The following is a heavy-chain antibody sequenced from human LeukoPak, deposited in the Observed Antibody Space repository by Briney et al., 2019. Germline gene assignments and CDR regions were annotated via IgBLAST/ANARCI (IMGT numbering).Heavy chain of an antibody. J-gene: IGHJ4*02. D-gene: IGHD5-12*01. V-gene: IGHV3-49*03. Sequence: GGSLRLSCTASGFTFGDYAMSWIRQAPGKGLEWVGFIRSKAYGETADYAASVKGRFTISRDDSKAIAYLQMNSLKTEDTAVYHCTRDRGAYDLYDYWGQGTLVTVSS. CDR3: TRDRGAYDLYDY. CDR1: GFTFGDYA. CDR2: IRSKAYGETA.